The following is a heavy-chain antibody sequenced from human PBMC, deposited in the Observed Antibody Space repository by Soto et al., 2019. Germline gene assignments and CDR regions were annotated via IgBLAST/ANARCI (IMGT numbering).Heavy chain of an antibody. D-gene: IGHD5-18*01. V-gene: IGHV4-31*03. J-gene: IGHJ5*02. CDR3: ARVLRGYRNAIALNWFDP. Sequence: QVQLQESGPGLVKPSQTLSLTCTVSGGSISSGGYYWSWIRQHPGKGLEWIGYIYYSGSTYYNPSLKSRVTISVDTSKNQCYLKLSSVPAADTAVYYCARVLRGYRNAIALNWFDPWGQGTLVTVSS. CDR1: GGSISSGGYY. CDR2: IYYSGST.